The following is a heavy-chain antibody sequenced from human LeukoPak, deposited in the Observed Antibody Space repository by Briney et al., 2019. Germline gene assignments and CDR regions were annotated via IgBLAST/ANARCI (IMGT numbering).Heavy chain of an antibody. Sequence: GGSLRLSCAASGFTFSTYAMSWVRQAPGKGLEWVSAISGSGGSTYYADSVKGRFTISRDNSKNTLYLQMNSLRADDTAVYYCAKGGVVPAAMLGYYYYYMDVWGKGTTVTVSS. V-gene: IGHV3-23*01. CDR3: AKGGVVPAAMLGYYYYYMDV. D-gene: IGHD2-2*01. J-gene: IGHJ6*03. CDR1: GFTFSTYA. CDR2: ISGSGGST.